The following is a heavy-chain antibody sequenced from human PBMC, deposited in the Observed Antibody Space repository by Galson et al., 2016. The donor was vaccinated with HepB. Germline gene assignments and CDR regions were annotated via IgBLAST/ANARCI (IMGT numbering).Heavy chain of an antibody. V-gene: IGHV1-18*01. CDR2: ISAYNGKT. Sequence: SVKVSCKASGYTFTSYGFNWVRQAPGQGLEWMGWISAYNGKTTYAQNIQGRVTMTTDTSTNTAYMELRSLRSDDTAIYYCARMKVGDDYIWGSYRSSGYYAMDVWGKGTTVTVSS. D-gene: IGHD3-16*02. CDR1: GYTFTSYG. J-gene: IGHJ6*04. CDR3: ARMKVGDDYIWGSYRSSGYYAMDV.